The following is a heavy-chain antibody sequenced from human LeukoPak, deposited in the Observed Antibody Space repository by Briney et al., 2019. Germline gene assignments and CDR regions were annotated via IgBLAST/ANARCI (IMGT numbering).Heavy chain of an antibody. CDR1: GFTFSSYA. CDR3: ARDRERWYRTLDY. V-gene: IGHV3-30-3*01. Sequence: PGRSLRLSCAASGFTFSSYAMHWVRQAPGKGLEWVAVISYDGSNKYYADSVKGRFTISRDNSKNTLYLQMNSLRAEDTAVYYCARDRERWYRTLDYWGQGTLVTVSS. J-gene: IGHJ4*02. CDR2: ISYDGSNK. D-gene: IGHD4-23*01.